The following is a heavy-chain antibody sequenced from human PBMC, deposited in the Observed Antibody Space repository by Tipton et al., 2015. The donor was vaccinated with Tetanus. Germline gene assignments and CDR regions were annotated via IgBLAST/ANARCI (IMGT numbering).Heavy chain of an antibody. CDR3: AGDQKSATLSHFFYGLDV. CDR2: IILLLGTP. V-gene: IGHV1-69*09. D-gene: IGHD2-15*01. J-gene: IGHJ6*01. CDR1: GGTFNSLA. Sequence: QLVQSGAEVKKPGSSVKVSCKASGGTFNSLAINWVRQAPGQGLEWMGRIILLLGTPHYAQRFQGRVTISADKSTSTAYMELSSLRSEDTAVYYCAGDQKSATLSHFFYGLDVWGQGTTVTVSS.